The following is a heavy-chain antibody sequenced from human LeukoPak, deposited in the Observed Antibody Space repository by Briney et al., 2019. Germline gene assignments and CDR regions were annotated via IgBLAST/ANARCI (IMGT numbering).Heavy chain of an antibody. CDR3: AKVLVLRFLEWLKAYDP. CDR1: GFTFSSYA. V-gene: IGHV3-23*01. Sequence: GGSLRLSCAASGFTFSSYAMSWVRQAPGKGLEWVSAISGSGGSTYYADSVKGRFTISRDNSKNTLYLQMSSLRAEDTAVYYCAKVLVLRFLEWLKAYDPWGQGTLVTVSS. CDR2: ISGSGGST. D-gene: IGHD3-3*01. J-gene: IGHJ5*02.